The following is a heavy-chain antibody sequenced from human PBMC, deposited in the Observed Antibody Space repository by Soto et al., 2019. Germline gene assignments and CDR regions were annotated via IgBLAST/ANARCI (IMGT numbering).Heavy chain of an antibody. V-gene: IGHV3-30*18. CDR3: AKDEGVGGSLGLFDY. CDR1: GFDFTYYA. Sequence: QVQLVESGGGAVQPGESLRLSCVASGFDFTYYAMHWVRQAPGKGLESVAVMSSDGSKIHHTDSVNGRFTISRDNSKNTLYLQMNSLRKEDTAVYFCAKDEGVGGSLGLFDYWGQGTRVSVSS. D-gene: IGHD1-26*01. J-gene: IGHJ4*02. CDR2: MSSDGSKI.